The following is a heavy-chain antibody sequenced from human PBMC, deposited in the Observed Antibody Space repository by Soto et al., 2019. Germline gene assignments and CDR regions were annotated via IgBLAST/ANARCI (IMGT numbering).Heavy chain of an antibody. Sequence: ASVKVSCKASGGTFSSYAISWVRQAPGQGLEWMGGIIPIFGTANYAQKFQGRVTITADKSTSTAYMELSSLRSEDTAVYYCASELRRPGIAAAGLERWLEPWGQGTLVTV. CDR1: GGTFSSYA. J-gene: IGHJ5*02. V-gene: IGHV1-69*06. CDR3: ASELRRPGIAAAGLERWLEP. D-gene: IGHD6-13*01. CDR2: IIPIFGTA.